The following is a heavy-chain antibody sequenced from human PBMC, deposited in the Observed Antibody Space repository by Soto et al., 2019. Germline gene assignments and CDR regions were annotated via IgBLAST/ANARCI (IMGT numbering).Heavy chain of an antibody. CDR2: INNDGSNT. J-gene: IGHJ6*02. CDR1: GFTFSTYW. Sequence: EVQLVESGGGLVQPGGSLRLSCAASGFTFSTYWMHWVRQPPGKGLVWVSRINNDGSNTAYADSVKGRFTISRDNAQSTLYLQMNSLRAEDTAVYYCARDPLIGTTDYGFDVWGQGTMVSVSS. V-gene: IGHV3-74*01. D-gene: IGHD1-7*01. CDR3: ARDPLIGTTDYGFDV.